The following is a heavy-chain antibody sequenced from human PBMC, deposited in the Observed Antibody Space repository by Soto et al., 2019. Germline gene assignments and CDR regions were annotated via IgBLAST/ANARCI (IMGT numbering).Heavy chain of an antibody. V-gene: IGHV4-31*04. D-gene: IGHD2-8*01. J-gene: IGHJ6*02. CDR2: IYYSGST. CDR1: GDSLSSAGSY. Sequence: QVRLQESGPGLVRPSQTLSLTCTVSGDSLSSAGSYCSWIRQLPGKGLEWIGFIYYSGSTFYNPSLRSRVTMSADASKNQISLKLSSVTAADTAVYYCAETKTPHVRNGMDVWGQGTTVTVSS. CDR3: AETKTPHVRNGMDV.